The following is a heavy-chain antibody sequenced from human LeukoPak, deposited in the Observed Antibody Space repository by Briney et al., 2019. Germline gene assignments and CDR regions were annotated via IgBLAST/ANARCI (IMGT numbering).Heavy chain of an antibody. D-gene: IGHD1-26*01. Sequence: GGSLRLSCAASGFTFSNYWMSWVRQAPGKGLEWVANIKQDGSEIYYLDSVRGRFTISRDNAKNSLYLQMNSLRAEDTAVYYCARTYTTRWEGKYWGQGTLVTVSS. J-gene: IGHJ4*02. CDR3: ARTYTTRWEGKY. V-gene: IGHV3-7*01. CDR1: GFTFSNYW. CDR2: IKQDGSEI.